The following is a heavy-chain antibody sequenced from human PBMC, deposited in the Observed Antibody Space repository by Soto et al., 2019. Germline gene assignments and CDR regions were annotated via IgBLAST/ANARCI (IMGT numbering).Heavy chain of an antibody. Sequence: GSSVKGSCRASRSTCTNFYIHWLRQPPGPGLEWMGIINPSGGSTTYPQKFQGRVTMTRDTSTSTVHMELITLRSEDTAVYYCARSQVGRPLDVWGPGTTVTASS. CDR3: ARSQVGRPLDV. CDR1: RSTCTNFY. CDR2: INPSGGST. J-gene: IGHJ6*02. V-gene: IGHV1-46*01.